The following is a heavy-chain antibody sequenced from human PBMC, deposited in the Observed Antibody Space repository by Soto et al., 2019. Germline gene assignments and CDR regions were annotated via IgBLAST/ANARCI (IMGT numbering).Heavy chain of an antibody. V-gene: IGHV4-31*03. CDR3: AREGRSAAPQAGFDL. D-gene: IGHD3-10*01. Sequence: SETLSLTCTVSGNSISTGAYYWSWLCQHPVKGLEWIGHIFYSGNTHYSPSLESRVTMSVDTSKNQFSIKLTSVTVADTAVYYCAREGRSAAPQAGFDLWGQGTLVTVSS. CDR1: GNSISTGAYY. CDR2: IFYSGNT. J-gene: IGHJ4*02.